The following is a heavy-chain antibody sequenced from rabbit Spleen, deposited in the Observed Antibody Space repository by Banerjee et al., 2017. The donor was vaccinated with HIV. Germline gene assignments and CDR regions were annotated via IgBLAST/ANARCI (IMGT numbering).Heavy chain of an antibody. D-gene: IGHD1-1*01. V-gene: IGHV1S45*01. CDR1: GFSFTSGYY. CDR3: ARDLVAVIGWNFSL. J-gene: IGHJ6*01. Sequence: QQQLEESGGGLVQPEGSLTLTCKASGFSFTSGYYMCWVRQAPGKGLEWIGCIYAGSSGSTYYASWAIGRFTCSKPSSTTVTLQMTRLTAADTATYFCARDLVAVIGWNFSLWGPGTLVTVS. CDR2: IYAGSSGST.